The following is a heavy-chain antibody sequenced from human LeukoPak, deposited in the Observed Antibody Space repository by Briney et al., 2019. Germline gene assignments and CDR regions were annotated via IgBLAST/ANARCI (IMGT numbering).Heavy chain of an antibody. CDR3: ARDATGRYELWSGYYYYYYYMDV. Sequence: GGSLRLSCAASGFTVSSNYMSWVRQAPGKGLEWVSVIYSGGSTYYADSLKGRFTISRDNSKNTLYLQMNSLRAEDTAVYYCARDATGRYELWSGYYYYYYYMDVWGKGTTVTVSS. CDR2: IYSGGST. V-gene: IGHV3-66*02. CDR1: GFTVSSNY. D-gene: IGHD3-3*01. J-gene: IGHJ6*03.